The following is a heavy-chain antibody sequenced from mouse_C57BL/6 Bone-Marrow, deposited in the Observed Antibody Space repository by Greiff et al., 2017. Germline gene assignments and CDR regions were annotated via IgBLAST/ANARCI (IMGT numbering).Heavy chain of an antibody. Sequence: QVQLQQPGAELVKPGASVKLSCKASGYTFTSYWMHWVKQRPGPGLEWIGMIHPNSGSTNYNEKFKSKATLTVDKSSSTAYMQLSSLTSEDSAVYYCAREITTVVATGSMDYWGQGTSVTVSS. D-gene: IGHD1-1*01. J-gene: IGHJ4*01. V-gene: IGHV1-64*01. CDR1: GYTFTSYW. CDR3: AREITTVVATGSMDY. CDR2: IHPNSGST.